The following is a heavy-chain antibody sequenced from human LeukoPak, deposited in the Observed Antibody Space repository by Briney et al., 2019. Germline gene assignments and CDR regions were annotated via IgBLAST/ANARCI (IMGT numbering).Heavy chain of an antibody. CDR1: GFTFNSYY. CDR3: ARGSTNYYDSSGYYPA. D-gene: IGHD3-22*01. J-gene: IGHJ4*02. Sequence: GGSLRLSCAASGFTFNSYYMNWVRQAPGKGLEWVSSISTSSSYIYYADSVKGRFTISRDNAKNSLYLQMNSLRAEDTAVYYCARGSTNYYDSSGYYPAWGQGTLVTVSS. CDR2: ISTSSSYI. V-gene: IGHV3-21*01.